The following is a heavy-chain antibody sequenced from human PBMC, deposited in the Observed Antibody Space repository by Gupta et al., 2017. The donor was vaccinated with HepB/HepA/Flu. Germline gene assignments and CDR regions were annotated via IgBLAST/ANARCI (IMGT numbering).Heavy chain of an antibody. D-gene: IGHD2-2*01. CDR2: INHSGST. Sequence: QVQLQQWGAGLLKPSETLSLTCAVHGGSFSGYYWSWIRQPPGKGLEWIGEINHSGSTNYNPSLKSRVTISVDTSKNQFSLKLSSVTAADTAVYYCASCTSHCYYWGQGTLVTVSS. V-gene: IGHV4-34*01. CDR3: ASCTSHCYY. J-gene: IGHJ4*02. CDR1: GGSFSGYY.